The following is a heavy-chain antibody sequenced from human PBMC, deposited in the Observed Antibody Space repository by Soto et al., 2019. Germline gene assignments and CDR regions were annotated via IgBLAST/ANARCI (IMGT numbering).Heavy chain of an antibody. CDR1: GGTFSSYA. J-gene: IGHJ5*02. Sequence: SVKVSCKATGGTFSSYAISWVRQAPGQGLEWMGGIIPIFGTANYAQKFQGRVTLTADESTSTAYKELSSLRSEDTAVYYCARVVDYDILTVPWGQGTLVTVSS. CDR3: ARVVDYDILTVP. V-gene: IGHV1-69*13. D-gene: IGHD3-9*01. CDR2: IIPIFGTA.